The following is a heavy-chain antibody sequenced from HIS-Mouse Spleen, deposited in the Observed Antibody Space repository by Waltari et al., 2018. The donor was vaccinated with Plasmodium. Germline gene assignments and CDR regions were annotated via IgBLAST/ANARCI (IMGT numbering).Heavy chain of an antibody. Sequence: QVQLQQWGAGLLKPSETLSLTCAVYGGSFSGYYWSWIRQPPGKGLEWIGEINHSGSTNYNPSLKSRVTISVDTSKNQFSLKLSSVTAADTAVYYCARVIPLGIPHFDYWGQGMLVTVSS. CDR3: ARVIPLGIPHFDY. CDR1: GGSFSGYY. V-gene: IGHV4-34*01. J-gene: IGHJ4*02. D-gene: IGHD7-27*01. CDR2: INHSGST.